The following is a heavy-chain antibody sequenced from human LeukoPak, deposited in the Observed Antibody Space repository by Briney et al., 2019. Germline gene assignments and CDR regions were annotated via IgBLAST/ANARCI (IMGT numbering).Heavy chain of an antibody. CDR1: GGSISSGGYS. CDR2: IYHSGST. V-gene: IGHV4-30-2*01. D-gene: IGHD3-16*01. J-gene: IGHJ6*02. Sequence: PSQTLSLTCAVSGGSISSGGYSWSWIRQPPGKGLEWIGYIYHSGSTYYNPSLKSRVTISVDRSKNQFSLKLSSVTAADTTVYYCARGGYGPYYYYGMDVWGQGTTVTVSS. CDR3: ARGGYGPYYYYGMDV.